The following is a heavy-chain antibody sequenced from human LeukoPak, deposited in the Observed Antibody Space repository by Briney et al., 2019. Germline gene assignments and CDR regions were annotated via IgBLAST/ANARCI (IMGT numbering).Heavy chain of an antibody. CDR3: ARDVGPGDY. J-gene: IGHJ4*02. Sequence: GGSLRLSCAASGFTFSNYWMSWVRQAPGKGLEWVANIKQDGSEKYYVDSVKGRFTISRDNAKNSLFLQMNSLTVEDTAVYYRARDVGPGDYWGQGTLVTVSS. CDR1: GFTFSNYW. V-gene: IGHV3-7*01. CDR2: IKQDGSEK.